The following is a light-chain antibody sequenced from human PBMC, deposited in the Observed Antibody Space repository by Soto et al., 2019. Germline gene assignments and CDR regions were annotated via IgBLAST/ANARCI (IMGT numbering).Light chain of an antibody. CDR3: QQYNNWPRT. CDR1: QSVSNY. V-gene: IGKV3-15*01. J-gene: IGKJ1*01. CDR2: GAS. Sequence: EILMTQSPATLSVSPGERATLSCRASQSVSNYLAWYQQIPGQPPRLLIYGASTRATGIPARFSGSGSGTEFTLTISSLQSEDFAVYYCQQYNNWPRTFGQGTKVDIK.